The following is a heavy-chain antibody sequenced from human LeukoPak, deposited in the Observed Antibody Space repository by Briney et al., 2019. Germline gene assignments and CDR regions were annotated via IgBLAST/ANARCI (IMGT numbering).Heavy chain of an antibody. CDR3: ARSTSILWWRLFDP. CDR2: INSDGSST. Sequence: PGGSLRLSCAASGFTLSSYWMHWVRQAPGKGLVWVSRINSDGSSTSYADSVKGRFTISRDNAKNTLYLQMNSLRAEDMAIYYCARSTSILWWRLFDPWGQGTLVTVSS. D-gene: IGHD2-21*01. J-gene: IGHJ5*02. V-gene: IGHV3-74*01. CDR1: GFTLSSYW.